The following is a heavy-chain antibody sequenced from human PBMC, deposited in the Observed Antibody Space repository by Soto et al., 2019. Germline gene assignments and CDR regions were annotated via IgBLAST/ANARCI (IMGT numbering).Heavy chain of an antibody. CDR2: IYPGDSDT. V-gene: IGHV5-51*01. CDR1: GYTFTSYL. D-gene: IGHD3-10*01. J-gene: IGHJ4*02. Sequence: PGESLKISFKASGYTFTSYLIPWVRQMPVKGLEWMGIIYPGDSDTRYSPSFQGQVSISVDKSIRTAYLQWSSLKSSDTDIYYCARHTTPGSSDYGIDYWGQRTLVAVSS. CDR3: ARHTTPGSSDYGIDY.